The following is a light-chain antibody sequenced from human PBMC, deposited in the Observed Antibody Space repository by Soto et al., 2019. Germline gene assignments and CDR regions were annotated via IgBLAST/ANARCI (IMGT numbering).Light chain of an antibody. Sequence: EIVLTESPATLSLSPGERATLSCRASQSVSSNLAWYQQKPGQAPRLLIYGASHRATGIPDRFSGSGSGTDFTLTISRLEPEDFAVYYCQQYGSSPITFGQGTRLEIK. CDR3: QQYGSSPIT. CDR1: QSVSSN. V-gene: IGKV3-20*01. J-gene: IGKJ5*01. CDR2: GAS.